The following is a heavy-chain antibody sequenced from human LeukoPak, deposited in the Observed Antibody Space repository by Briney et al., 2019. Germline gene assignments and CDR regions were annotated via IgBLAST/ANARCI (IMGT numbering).Heavy chain of an antibody. Sequence: ASVKVSCKASGYTFTSYGISWVRQAPGQGLEWMGWISAYNGNTNYAQKLQGRVTMTIDTSTSTAYMELRSLRSDDTAVYYCARTSYDYVWGSYRELMDAFDIWGQGTMVTVSS. CDR1: GYTFTSYG. J-gene: IGHJ3*02. D-gene: IGHD3-16*02. V-gene: IGHV1-18*01. CDR2: ISAYNGNT. CDR3: ARTSYDYVWGSYRELMDAFDI.